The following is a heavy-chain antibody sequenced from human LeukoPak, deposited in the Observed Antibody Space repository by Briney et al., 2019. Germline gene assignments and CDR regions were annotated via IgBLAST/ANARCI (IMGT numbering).Heavy chain of an antibody. Sequence: ASVKVSRKASGYTFTSYGISWVRQAPGQGLEWMGWISAYNGNTNYAQKLQGRVTMTTDTSTSTAYMELRSLRSDDTAVYYCARPIYSGYDSDYWGQGTLVTVSS. CDR2: ISAYNGNT. V-gene: IGHV1-18*01. CDR3: ARPIYSGYDSDY. D-gene: IGHD5-12*01. CDR1: GYTFTSYG. J-gene: IGHJ4*02.